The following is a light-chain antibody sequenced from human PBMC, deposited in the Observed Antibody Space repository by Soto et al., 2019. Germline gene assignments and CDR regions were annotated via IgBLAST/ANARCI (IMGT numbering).Light chain of an antibody. V-gene: IGKV1-39*01. Sequence: DIQMTQSPSSLSASVGDRVTITCRASRGISPYLNWYQQKPGKAPKLLIYSASTLQSGVPARFSGTDSGTEFILTINNLQPEDIATYYCQQSYDILGLTFGGGTKVDIK. J-gene: IGKJ4*01. CDR1: RGISPY. CDR2: SAS. CDR3: QQSYDILGLT.